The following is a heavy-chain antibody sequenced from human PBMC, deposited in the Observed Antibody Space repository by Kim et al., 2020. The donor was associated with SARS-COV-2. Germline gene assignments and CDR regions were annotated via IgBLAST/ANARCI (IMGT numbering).Heavy chain of an antibody. CDR3: AGLDYIHYYYYYMDV. D-gene: IGHD4-4*01. V-gene: IGHV4-59*08. J-gene: IGHJ6*03. CDR2: IYYSGST. CDR1: GGSIRSYY. Sequence: SETLSLTCTVSGGSIRSYYWSWIRQPPGKGLEWIGYIYYSGSTNYNPSLKSRVTISVDTSKNQFSLKLSSVTAADTAVYYCAGLDYIHYYYYYMDVWGKGTTVTVSS.